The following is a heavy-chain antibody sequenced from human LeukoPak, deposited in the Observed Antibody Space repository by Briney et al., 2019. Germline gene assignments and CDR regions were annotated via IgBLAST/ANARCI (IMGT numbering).Heavy chain of an antibody. CDR2: ISSSSSTI. D-gene: IGHD4-17*01. CDR1: GFTFSSYS. V-gene: IGHV3-48*01. Sequence: GGSLRLSCAASGFTFSSYSMNWVRQAPGKGLEWVSYISSSSSTIYYADSVKGRFTISRDDSKNTLYLQMNSLGAEDTAVYYCAKAASKRTDYGDYAFYYYMDVWGKGTTVTISS. J-gene: IGHJ6*03. CDR3: AKAASKRTDYGDYAFYYYMDV.